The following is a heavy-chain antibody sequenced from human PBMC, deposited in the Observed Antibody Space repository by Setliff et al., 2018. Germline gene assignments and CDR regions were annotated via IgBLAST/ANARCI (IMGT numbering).Heavy chain of an antibody. CDR1: GDSMTSDY. Sequence: SETLSLTCTVSGDSMTSDYWNWIRQSPGKGLEWIGYVYYGGLTNYNPALQGRLTISIDTSRNRFSLTLTSVTSADTAVYYCARDKSPHGMDVWGQGTTVTVSS. J-gene: IGHJ6*02. CDR2: VYYGGLT. V-gene: IGHV4-59*01. CDR3: ARDKSPHGMDV.